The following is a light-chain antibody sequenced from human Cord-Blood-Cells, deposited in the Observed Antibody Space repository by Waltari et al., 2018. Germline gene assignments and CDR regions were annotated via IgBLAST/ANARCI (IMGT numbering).Light chain of an antibody. V-gene: IGLV2-14*01. CDR2: EVS. Sequence: QSALTQPPSVSGSPGPSLTISCPGTSSDVGGYNYVSWYQQHPGKAPKLMIYEVSNRPSGVSNRFSGSMSGNTASLTISGLQAEDGADYYCSSYTSSSTRVFGGGTKLTVL. CDR1: SSDVGGYNY. J-gene: IGLJ3*02. CDR3: SSYTSSSTRV.